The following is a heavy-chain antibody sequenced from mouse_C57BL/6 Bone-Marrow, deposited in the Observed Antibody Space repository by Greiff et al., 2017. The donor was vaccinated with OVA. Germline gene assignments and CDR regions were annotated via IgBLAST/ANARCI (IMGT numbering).Heavy chain of an antibody. CDR2: ISGGGGNT. CDR1: GFTFSSYT. Sequence: EVKLVDSGGGLVKPGGSLKLSCAASGFTFSSYTMSWVRQTPEKRLEWVATISGGGGNTYYPDSVKGRFTISRDNAKNTLYLQMSSLRSEDTALYYCARQIYYDYWGQGTTLTVSS. V-gene: IGHV5-9*01. CDR3: ARQIYYDY. J-gene: IGHJ2*01.